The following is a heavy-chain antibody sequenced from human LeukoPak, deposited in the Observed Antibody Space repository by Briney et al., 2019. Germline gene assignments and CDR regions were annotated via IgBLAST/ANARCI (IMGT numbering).Heavy chain of an antibody. J-gene: IGHJ4*02. V-gene: IGHV4-34*01. CDR3: ARLAFYDSSGYYFDY. CDR1: GLSFSGYT. Sequence: SESLSLTCAVYGLSFSGYTWSWIRQPPGKGLECIGEINHSGSTNYNTSLKSRVTISVDTSKNQFSLKLSSVSAADTAVYYCARLAFYDSSGYYFDYWGQGTLVTVSS. D-gene: IGHD3-22*01. CDR2: INHSGST.